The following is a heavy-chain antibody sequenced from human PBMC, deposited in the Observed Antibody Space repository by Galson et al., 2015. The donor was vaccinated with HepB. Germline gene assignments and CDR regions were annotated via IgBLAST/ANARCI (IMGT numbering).Heavy chain of an antibody. CDR3: SRGAHSDSTGYYYAY. CDR2: IIPIFGTA. D-gene: IGHD3-22*01. J-gene: IGHJ4*02. CDR1: GGTFSNYA. Sequence: SGKVSCQASGGTFSNYAISWVRQAPGQGLEWMGGIIPIFGTANYAQKFQVSVTITADESTRTAYMEVSSLRYEDSALYYSSRGAHSDSTGYYYAYWGQGTRVTVLS. V-gene: IGHV1-69*13.